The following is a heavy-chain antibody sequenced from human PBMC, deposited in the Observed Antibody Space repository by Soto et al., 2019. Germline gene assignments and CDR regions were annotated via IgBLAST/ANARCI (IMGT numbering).Heavy chain of an antibody. Sequence: SETLCLTCTVSGGSISGYYWSWIRQPPGKGLEWIGYIYYSGSTNYNPSLKSRVTISVDTSKNQFSLKLTSVTAADTAVYYCARGDYRDRTYFHYWGQGTLVTVSS. J-gene: IGHJ4*02. CDR1: GGSISGYY. CDR3: ARGDYRDRTYFHY. V-gene: IGHV4-59*01. D-gene: IGHD4-17*01. CDR2: IYYSGST.